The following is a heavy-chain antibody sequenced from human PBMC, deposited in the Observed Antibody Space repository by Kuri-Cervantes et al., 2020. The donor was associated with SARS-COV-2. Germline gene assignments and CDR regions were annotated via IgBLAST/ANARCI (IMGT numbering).Heavy chain of an antibody. V-gene: IGHV1-18*01. D-gene: IGHD6-25*01. Sequence: ASVKVSCKASGYTFTSYGISWVRQAPGQGLEWMGWISAYNGNTNYAQKLQGRVTMTTDTSTDTAYMELSSLRSEDTAVYYCATGALSETYDYWGQGTLVTGAS. CDR2: ISAYNGNT. CDR3: ATGALSETYDY. J-gene: IGHJ4*02. CDR1: GYTFTSYG.